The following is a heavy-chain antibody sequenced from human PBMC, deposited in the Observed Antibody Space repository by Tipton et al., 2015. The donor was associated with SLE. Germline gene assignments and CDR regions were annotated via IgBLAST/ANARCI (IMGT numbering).Heavy chain of an antibody. V-gene: IGHV4-59*11. CDR1: GGSTRSHY. D-gene: IGHD3-9*01. J-gene: IGHJ4*02. CDR3: AREQYDILTGYYD. CDR2: IYYSGST. Sequence: TLSLTCTVSGGSTRSHYWGWIRQPPGKGLEWIGYIYYSGSTNYNPSLKSRVTISVDTSTNQFSLKLSSVTAADTAVYYCAREQYDILTGYYDWGQGTLVTVSS.